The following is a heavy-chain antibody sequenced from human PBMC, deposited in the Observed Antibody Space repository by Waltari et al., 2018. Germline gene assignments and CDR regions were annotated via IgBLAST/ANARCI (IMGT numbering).Heavy chain of an antibody. CDR3: VRDLGGSGNSWFDA. CDR2: ISHSGKT. Sequence: QVQLQESGPGLARPSETLSLTCVVSSYSILSGYFWGWIRQPPGKGLEWIGSISHSGKTYDNPSLQSRLSLSVDTSKNQFALKVTSVTAADTAIYYCVRDLGGSGNSWFDAWGQGTLVTVSS. D-gene: IGHD3-10*01. CDR1: SYSILSGYF. J-gene: IGHJ5*02. V-gene: IGHV4-38-2*02.